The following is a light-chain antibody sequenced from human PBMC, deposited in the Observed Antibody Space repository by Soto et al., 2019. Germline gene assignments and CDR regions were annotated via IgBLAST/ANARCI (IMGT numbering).Light chain of an antibody. V-gene: IGKV1D-13*01. CDR1: QGIASA. Sequence: AIQLTQSPASLSPSVGDIVALTCRASQGIASALAWYQQKHGKPPKIMIDDASSLESGVPSRCSGSGSGTAFTITISSLQPEDFATYYCQQFSNSPITLGQGTRLEIK. J-gene: IGKJ5*01. CDR3: QQFSNSPIT. CDR2: DAS.